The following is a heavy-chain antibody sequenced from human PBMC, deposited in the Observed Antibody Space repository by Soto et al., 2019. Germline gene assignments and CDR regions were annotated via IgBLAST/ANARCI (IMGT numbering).Heavy chain of an antibody. CDR2: IYYSGST. J-gene: IGHJ4*02. V-gene: IGHV4-31*03. Sequence: QVQLQGSGPGLVKPSQTLSLTCPFSGCSLSSGGYYLSWIRQHPGKGLEGNGYIYYSGSTYYNPSLKSRVTISVDTSKNQFSLKLSSVTAADTAVYYCASALRWKDGGSMRRFDYWGQGTLVTVSS. D-gene: IGHD2-15*01. CDR3: ASALRWKDGGSMRRFDY. CDR1: GCSLSSGGYY.